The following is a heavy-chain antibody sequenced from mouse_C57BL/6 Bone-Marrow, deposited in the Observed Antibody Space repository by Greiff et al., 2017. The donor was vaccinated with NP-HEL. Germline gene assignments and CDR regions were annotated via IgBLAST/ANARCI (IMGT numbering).Heavy chain of an antibody. D-gene: IGHD4-1*01. CDR1: GFTFSDAW. CDR2: IRNKANNHAT. J-gene: IGHJ4*01. V-gene: IGHV6-6*01. CDR3: TITGTRIDYYAMDY. Sequence: EVMLVESGGGLVQPGGSMKLSCAASGFTFSDAWMDWVRQSPEKGLEWVAEIRNKANNHATYYAESVKGRFTISRDDSKSSVYLQMNSLRAEDTGIYYCTITGTRIDYYAMDYWGQGTSVTVSS.